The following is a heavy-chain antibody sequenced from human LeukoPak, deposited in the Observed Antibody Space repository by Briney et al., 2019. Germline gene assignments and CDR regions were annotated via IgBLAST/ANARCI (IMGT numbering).Heavy chain of an antibody. Sequence: GGSLRLSCAASGFTFSSYARHWVRQAPGKGLEWVAVISYDGSNKYYADSVKGRFTIARDNSKNTLYLQMNSLRAEDTAVLAKYSSSCHFDYWGQGTLVTVSS. J-gene: IGHJ4*02. D-gene: IGHD6-13*01. CDR3: YSSSCHFDY. CDR1: GFTFSSYA. V-gene: IGHV3-30-3*01. CDR2: ISYDGSNK.